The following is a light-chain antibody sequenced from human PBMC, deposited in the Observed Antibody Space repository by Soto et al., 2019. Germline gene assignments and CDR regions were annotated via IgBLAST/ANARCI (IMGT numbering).Light chain of an antibody. V-gene: IGKV3-15*01. CDR3: QQYTNWPPLP. J-gene: IGKJ1*01. CDR1: QGVSTN. Sequence: EIVMTQSPATLSVSPGERATLSCRASQGVSTNLAGYQQKPGQAPRLLIYGASTRATGVPARFSVSGSGTEFTLTLGSLQSDDFAVYYCQQYTNWPPLPFGQGTKVDVK. CDR2: GAS.